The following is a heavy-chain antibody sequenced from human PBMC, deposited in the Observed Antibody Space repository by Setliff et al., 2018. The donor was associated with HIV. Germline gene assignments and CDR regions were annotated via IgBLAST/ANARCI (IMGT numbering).Heavy chain of an antibody. Sequence: LRLSCAASGFTFRSYEMDWVRQAPGKGLEWVSYISRGGSTIHYADSVKGRFTISRDNAKNSLYLQMNSLRAEDTAVYYCARGEPSILIEPAAFFDYWGQGTLVTVSS. CDR2: ISRGGSTI. V-gene: IGHV3-48*03. J-gene: IGHJ4*02. CDR3: ARGEPSILIEPAAFFDY. D-gene: IGHD2-2*01. CDR1: GFTFRSYE.